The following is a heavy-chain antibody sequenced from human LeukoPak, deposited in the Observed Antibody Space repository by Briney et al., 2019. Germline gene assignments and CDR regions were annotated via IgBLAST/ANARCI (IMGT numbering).Heavy chain of an antibody. V-gene: IGHV4-34*01. CDR3: ARHLQWGIRRDFDY. D-gene: IGHD1-26*01. CDR2: INHSGST. J-gene: IGHJ4*02. Sequence: PSETLSLTCAVYGGSFSGYYWSWIRQPPGKGLEWIGEINHSGSTNYNPSLKSRVTISVDTSKNQFSLKLSSVTAADTAVYYCARHLQWGIRRDFDYWGQGTLVTVSS. CDR1: GGSFSGYY.